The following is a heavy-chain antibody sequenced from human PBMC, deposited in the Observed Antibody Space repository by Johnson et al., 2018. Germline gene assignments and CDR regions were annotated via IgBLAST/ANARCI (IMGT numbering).Heavy chain of an antibody. CDR2: ISGSGGST. CDR1: GFTFSSYA. Sequence: EVQLLESGGGVVQPGRSLRLSCAASGFTFSSYAMHWVRQAPGKGLEWVAVISGSGGSTYYADSVKGQFTISRDNSKNTLYLQMNSLRAEDPAIYYCAIGGGRLLGVWVKGTTVTVSS. J-gene: IGHJ6*04. CDR3: AIGGGRLLGV. D-gene: IGHD5-12*01. V-gene: IGHV3-23*01.